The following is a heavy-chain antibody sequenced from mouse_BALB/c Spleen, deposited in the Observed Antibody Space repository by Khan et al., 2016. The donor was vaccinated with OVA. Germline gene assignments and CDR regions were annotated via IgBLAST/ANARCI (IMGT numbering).Heavy chain of an antibody. CDR2: INTHSGMT. CDR3: SGGGAADCGNDWGSIEY. V-gene: IGHV9-4*02. J-gene: IGHJ4*01. Sequence: QIQLVQSGPELKKPGASVRISCKASGYTFTTAGIQWVQQRPGKGLKWIGWINTHSGMTKYEEDFKGRFTFTLENSFSTAYLQITNLKYEDSATSFCSGGGAADCGNDWGSIEYWGQGTSVTVSA. CDR1: GYTFTTAG. D-gene: IGHD4-1*01.